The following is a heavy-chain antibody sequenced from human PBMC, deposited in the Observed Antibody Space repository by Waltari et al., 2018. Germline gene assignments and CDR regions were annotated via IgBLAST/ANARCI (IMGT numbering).Heavy chain of an antibody. D-gene: IGHD1-26*01. CDR3: ANNEWGLPVS. CDR1: GYSISSGYW. Sequence: QVQLQESGPGLVKPSETLSLTCSVSGYSISSGYWWGWLRQPPGKGLEWIASIYYTSGYTQYTPSLRSRVTISSDTSKNQFSLRLTSVTAADTAVYYCANNEWGLPVSWGQGTLVTVSS. V-gene: IGHV4-38-2*01. CDR2: IYYTSGYT. J-gene: IGHJ5*02.